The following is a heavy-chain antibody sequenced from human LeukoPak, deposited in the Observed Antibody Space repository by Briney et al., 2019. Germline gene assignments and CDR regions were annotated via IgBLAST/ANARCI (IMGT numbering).Heavy chain of an antibody. CDR2: INHSGTT. D-gene: IGHD3-3*01. CDR1: SGSFSGYY. V-gene: IGHV4-34*01. Sequence: PSETLSLTCAVYSGSFSGYYWSWIRQPPGKGLEWIGEINHSGTTNYNPSLKSRVTISVDTSKNQFSLKLSSVTAADTAAYYCARVPLVGVVISYYGMDVWGQGTTVTVSS. J-gene: IGHJ6*02. CDR3: ARVPLVGVVISYYGMDV.